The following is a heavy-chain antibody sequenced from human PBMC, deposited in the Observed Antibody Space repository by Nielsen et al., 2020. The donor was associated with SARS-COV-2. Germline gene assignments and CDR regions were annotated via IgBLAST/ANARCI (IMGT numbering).Heavy chain of an antibody. D-gene: IGHD4-17*01. Sequence: SETLSLTCTVSGGSISSSSYYWGWIRQPPGKGLEWIGSIYYSGSTNYNPSLKSRVTISVDTSKNQFSLKLSSVTAADTAVYYCGLLRSKSYYYYGMDVWGQGTTVTVSS. CDR1: GGSISSSSYY. CDR2: IYYSGST. CDR3: GLLRSKSYYYYGMDV. V-gene: IGHV4-39*07. J-gene: IGHJ6*02.